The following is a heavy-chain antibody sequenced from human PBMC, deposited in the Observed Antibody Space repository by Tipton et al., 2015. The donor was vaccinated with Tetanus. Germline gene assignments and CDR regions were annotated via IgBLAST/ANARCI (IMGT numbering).Heavy chain of an antibody. CDR1: GGSINPYY. D-gene: IGHD7-27*01. Sequence: TLSLTCSVSGGSINPYYWGWIRQPPGKGLEWIGYIHHSWSTNNNPSLNSRITISTDTSKNQFSLTVRSVTAADTAVYYCARIRQVGKPGPFFDYWGQGTLVTVSS. CDR3: ARIRQVGKPGPFFDY. CDR2: IHHSWST. V-gene: IGHV4-59*08. J-gene: IGHJ4*02.